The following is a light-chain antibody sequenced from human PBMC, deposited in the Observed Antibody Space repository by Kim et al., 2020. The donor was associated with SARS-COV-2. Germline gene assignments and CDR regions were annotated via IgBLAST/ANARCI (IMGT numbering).Light chain of an antibody. J-gene: IGLJ3*02. CDR3: AAWDDSLSAGV. CDR1: SSNIGSNF. Sequence: QSVLTQPPSASGTPGQRVTISCSGSSSNIGSNFVYWYQQLPGTAPKLLIYRSNQRPSGVPDRFSGSKSGTSASLAISGLRSEDEADYYCAAWDDSLSAGVFGGGTQLTVL. CDR2: RSN. V-gene: IGLV1-47*01.